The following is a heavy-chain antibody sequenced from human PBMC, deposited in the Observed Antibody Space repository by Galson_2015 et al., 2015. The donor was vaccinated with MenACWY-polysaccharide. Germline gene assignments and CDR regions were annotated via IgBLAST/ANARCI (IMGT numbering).Heavy chain of an antibody. CDR3: ARESGYSYGWGAAFDI. Sequence: SLRLSCAASGFTFSSYAMHWVRQAPGKGLEWVAVISYDGSNKYYADSVKGRFTISRDNSKNTLYLQMNSLRAEDTAVYYCARESGYSYGWGAAFDIWGQGTMVTVSS. CDR1: GFTFSSYA. J-gene: IGHJ3*02. D-gene: IGHD5-18*01. CDR2: ISYDGSNK. V-gene: IGHV3-30-3*01.